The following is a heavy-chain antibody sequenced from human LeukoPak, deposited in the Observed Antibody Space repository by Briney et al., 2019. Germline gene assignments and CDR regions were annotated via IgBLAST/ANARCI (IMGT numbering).Heavy chain of an antibody. Sequence: GGSLRLSCAASGFIFSDYSMNCVRQAPGKGLEWVSSISSGSSYIYYADSVKGRFTISRDNGKTSLYLQMSSLRTEDTAVYYCARDFRSGSYSGYYYFDYWGQGTLVTVSS. CDR3: ARDFRSGSYSGYYYFDY. CDR2: ISSGSSYI. J-gene: IGHJ4*02. CDR1: GFIFSDYS. V-gene: IGHV3-21*01. D-gene: IGHD1-26*01.